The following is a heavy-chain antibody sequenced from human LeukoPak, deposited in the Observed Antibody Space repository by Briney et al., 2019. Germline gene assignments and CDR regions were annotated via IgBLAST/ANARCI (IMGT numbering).Heavy chain of an antibody. CDR3: AKDVSNRFDP. J-gene: IGHJ5*02. CDR1: GITFSSSG. V-gene: IGHV3-30*02. CDR2: IRYDGSNT. Sequence: PGGSLRLSCAASGITFSSSGMNWVRQAPGKGLEWVAFIRYDGSNTHYADSVKGRFTISRDNSKNTLYLQMDSLGAEDTAVYYCAKDVSNRFDPWGQGTLVTVSP.